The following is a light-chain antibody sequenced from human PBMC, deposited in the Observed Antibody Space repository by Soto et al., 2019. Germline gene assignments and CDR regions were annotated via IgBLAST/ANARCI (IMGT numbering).Light chain of an antibody. CDR1: QDISNY. V-gene: IGKV1-33*01. CDR3: QQYDNLPLT. CDR2: DAS. J-gene: IGKJ4*01. Sequence: DIQMTQSPSSLSASVGDRVTITCQASQDISNYLNWYQQKPGKAPKLLIYDASNLETGVPSRFSGSGSGTDFTFTISXLQPEDIATYYCQQYDNLPLTFGGGTKV.